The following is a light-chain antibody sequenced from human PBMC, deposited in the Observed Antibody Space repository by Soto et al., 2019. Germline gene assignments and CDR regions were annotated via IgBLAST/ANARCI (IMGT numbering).Light chain of an antibody. CDR2: KVS. Sequence: DVVMTQSPLSLPVTLGQPASISCRSSQSLVYSDGNTYLNWFQQRPGQSPSPLIYKVSNRHSGDTDRSSGRESGADFGRRISRVEADAVGVSYCLQGTPWPSTFGPGTKVEI. J-gene: IGKJ1*01. CDR3: LQGTPWPST. CDR1: QSLVYSDGNTY. V-gene: IGKV2-30*01.